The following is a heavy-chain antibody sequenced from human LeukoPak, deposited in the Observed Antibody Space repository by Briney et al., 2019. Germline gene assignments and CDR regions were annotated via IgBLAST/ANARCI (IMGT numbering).Heavy chain of an antibody. Sequence: SETLSLTCTVSGGSVSSGSYYWSWIRQPPGKGLEWIGEINHSGSTNYNPSLKSRVTISVDTSKNQFSLKLSSVTAADTAVYYCARGPLRSGYYRPNWFDPWGQGTLVTVSS. J-gene: IGHJ5*02. CDR1: GGSVSSGSYY. CDR3: ARGPLRSGYYRPNWFDP. V-gene: IGHV4-61*01. CDR2: INHSGST. D-gene: IGHD3-3*01.